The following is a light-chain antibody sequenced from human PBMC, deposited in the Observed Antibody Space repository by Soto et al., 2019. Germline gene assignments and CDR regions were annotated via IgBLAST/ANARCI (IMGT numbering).Light chain of an antibody. CDR2: GAF. Sequence: EIVLTQSPGTLSLSPGERATLSCRASQSVSSNYLAWYQQKPGQTPRLLIYGAFSRATGIPDRFSGSGSGTDCTLTISSLEPEDFAVYYCQQYGGSPRVSFGGGTKVEIK. J-gene: IGKJ4*01. CDR3: QQYGGSPRVS. V-gene: IGKV3-20*01. CDR1: QSVSSNY.